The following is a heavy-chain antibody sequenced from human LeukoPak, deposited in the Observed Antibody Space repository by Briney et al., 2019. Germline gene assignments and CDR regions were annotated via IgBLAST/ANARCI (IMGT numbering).Heavy chain of an antibody. J-gene: IGHJ4*02. Sequence: GGSLRLSCAASGFAFSSYDMHWVREAPGKGLEWVALISYDGSNKYYADSVKGRFTISRDNPKNTLYLQVNSVRAEDTAVYYCAKRYSSAWDFDYWGQGTLVTVSS. D-gene: IGHD6-19*01. V-gene: IGHV3-30*18. CDR2: ISYDGSNK. CDR1: GFAFSSYD. CDR3: AKRYSSAWDFDY.